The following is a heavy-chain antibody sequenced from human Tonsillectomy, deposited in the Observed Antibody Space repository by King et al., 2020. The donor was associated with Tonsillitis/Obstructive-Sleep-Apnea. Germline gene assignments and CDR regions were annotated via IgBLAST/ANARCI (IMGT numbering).Heavy chain of an antibody. CDR1: GFTFSSYA. V-gene: IGHV3-23*04. D-gene: IGHD3-3*01. J-gene: IGHJ4*02. CDR2: ISGSGGST. CDR3: AKDFDFWSGNYFDY. Sequence: VQLVESGGGLGQPGGSLRLSCAASGFTFSSYAMSWVRQAPGKGLEWVSGISGSGGSTYYADYVKGWFTISIDNSKNTLYLQMNSLRAEDTAVYYCAKDFDFWSGNYFDYWGQGTLVTVSS.